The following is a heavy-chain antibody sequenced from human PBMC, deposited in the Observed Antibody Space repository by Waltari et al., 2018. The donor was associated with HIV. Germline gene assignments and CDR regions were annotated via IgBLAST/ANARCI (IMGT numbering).Heavy chain of an antibody. CDR1: GFTFSSYA. J-gene: IGHJ5*01. V-gene: IGHV3-23*01. CDR2: ISGSGSTT. CDR3: AKGAFDMVVVSALDS. Sequence: EVQLLESGGGLVQPGGSLRLSCAASGFTFSSYAMSWVRQAPGKGFQWVSIISGSGSTTYSADSVKGRVTISRDNSENTLYLQINSLRAEDTAVYYCAKGAFDMVVVSALDSWGHGTLVTVSS. D-gene: IGHD2-21*01.